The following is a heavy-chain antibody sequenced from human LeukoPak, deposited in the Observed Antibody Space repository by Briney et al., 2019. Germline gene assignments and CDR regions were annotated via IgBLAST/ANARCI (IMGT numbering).Heavy chain of an antibody. V-gene: IGHV5-10-1*01. D-gene: IGHD6-19*01. Sequence: GESLKISCKGSGYSFTSYRISWVRQMPGKGLEWMGRIDPSDSYTNYSPSFQGHVTISADKSISTAYLQWSSLKASDTVMYYCARLISLYSSGWAYYFDYWGQGTLVTVSS. J-gene: IGHJ4*02. CDR3: ARLISLYSSGWAYYFDY. CDR2: IDPSDSYT. CDR1: GYSFTSYR.